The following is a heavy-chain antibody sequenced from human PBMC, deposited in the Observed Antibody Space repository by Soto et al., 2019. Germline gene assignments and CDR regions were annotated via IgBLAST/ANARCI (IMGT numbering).Heavy chain of an antibody. CDR1: GGSITNYY. D-gene: IGHD3-16*01. J-gene: IGHJ5*02. Sequence: QVQLQQSGPGLVKASETLSLTCTVSGGSITNYYWSWIRQPAGKGLEWIGRMYTKERTNYNLSFKSRVNMSVDTSENQFSLKLNAVTAADTAVYYCARDDYKDGGNNWFDPWGQGTLVTVSS. CDR3: ARDDYKDGGNNWFDP. CDR2: MYTKERT. V-gene: IGHV4-4*07.